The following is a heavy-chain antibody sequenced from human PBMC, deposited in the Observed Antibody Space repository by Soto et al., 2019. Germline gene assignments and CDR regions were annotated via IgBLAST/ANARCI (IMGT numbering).Heavy chain of an antibody. D-gene: IGHD6-13*01. CDR1: GYSFTSYW. J-gene: IGHJ4*02. CDR3: ARLSGTIAAAGPELSQTGDY. CDR2: IDPSDSYT. V-gene: IGHV5-10-1*01. Sequence: GESLKISCKGSGYSFTSYWFSWERQMPGKGLEWMGRIDPSDSYTNYSPSFQGHVTISADKSISTAYLQWSSLKASDTAMYYCARLSGTIAAAGPELSQTGDYWGKGTLVTVSS.